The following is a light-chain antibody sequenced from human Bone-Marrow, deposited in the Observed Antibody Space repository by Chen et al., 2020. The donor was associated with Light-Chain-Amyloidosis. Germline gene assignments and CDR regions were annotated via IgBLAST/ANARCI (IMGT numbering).Light chain of an antibody. CDR3: QVWDRSSDRPV. CDR2: RDT. CDR1: ALANQF. J-gene: IGLJ3*02. V-gene: IGLV3-25*03. Sequence: SYELTQPPSVSVSPGQTARLTCSGDALANQFAYWYQQKPGQAPLLLIHRDTERPSGSPGRFSGSTCGTTVTLTLSGVQAEDEGDYYWQVWDRSSDRPVFGGGTKLTVL.